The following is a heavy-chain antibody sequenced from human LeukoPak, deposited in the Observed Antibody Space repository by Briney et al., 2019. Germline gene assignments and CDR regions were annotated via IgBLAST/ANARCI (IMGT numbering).Heavy chain of an antibody. J-gene: IGHJ5*02. V-gene: IGHV3-11*01. Sequence: GGSLRLSCAASGFTVSSNYMSWIRQAPGKGLEWVSYISSSGSNINYADSVKGRFTISRDNAKNSLYLQMNSLRAEDTAVYYCARDISPVVAATNWFDPWGQGTLVTVSS. CDR2: ISSSGSNI. D-gene: IGHD2-15*01. CDR3: ARDISPVVAATNWFDP. CDR1: GFTVSSNY.